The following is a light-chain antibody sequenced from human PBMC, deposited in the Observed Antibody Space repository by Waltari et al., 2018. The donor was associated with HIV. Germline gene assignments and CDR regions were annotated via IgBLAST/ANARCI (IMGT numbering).Light chain of an antibody. CDR2: VAS. CDR1: RSLVDCDGDHY. CDR3: MQGTRWPGT. Sequence: VVTPHSAPLTPALVGQPASISCCTRRSLVDCDGDHYLDWYQQKPGQSPKLLIYVASNRDSGVPDRFSGSGSGTDFTLKISRVGAEDVGVYYCMQGTRWPGTFGGGTKVEIK. J-gene: IGKJ4*01. V-gene: IGKV2-30*01.